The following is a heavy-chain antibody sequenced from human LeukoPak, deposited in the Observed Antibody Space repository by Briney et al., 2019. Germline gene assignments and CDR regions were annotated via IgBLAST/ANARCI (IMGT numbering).Heavy chain of an antibody. Sequence: PSETLSLTCAVYGGSFSGYYWSWIRQPPGKGLEWIGEINHSGSTNYNPSLKSRVTILVDTSKNQFSLKLTSVTAADTAVYYCARGRGYNSFDYWGQGTLVTVSS. CDR2: INHSGST. D-gene: IGHD3-16*02. V-gene: IGHV4-34*01. CDR3: ARGRGYNSFDY. J-gene: IGHJ4*02. CDR1: GGSFSGYY.